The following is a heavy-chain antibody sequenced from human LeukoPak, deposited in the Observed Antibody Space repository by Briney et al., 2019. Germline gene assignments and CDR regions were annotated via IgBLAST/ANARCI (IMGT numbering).Heavy chain of an antibody. Sequence: SETLSLTCTVSGASFTGYYWSWARQAPGKGLEYIGYIYYSARTDYNPSLKSRATISLDTSKNQFSLSLTSVTAADTAVYFCARIDDYGDSGYFDFWGQGTLVTVSS. D-gene: IGHD4-17*01. CDR1: GASFTGYY. CDR3: ARIDDYGDSGYFDF. CDR2: IYYSART. V-gene: IGHV4-59*01. J-gene: IGHJ4*02.